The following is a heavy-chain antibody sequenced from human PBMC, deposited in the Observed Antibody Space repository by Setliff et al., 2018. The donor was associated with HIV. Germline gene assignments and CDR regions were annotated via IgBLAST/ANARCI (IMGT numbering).Heavy chain of an antibody. J-gene: IGHJ5*02. CDR3: ARRTFGSGRLDP. V-gene: IGHV1-3*04. CDR2: LRTGTGDT. CDR1: GYTFTSYS. Sequence: GASVKVSCKASGYTFTSYSMHWVRPAPGQRLEWMGWLRTGTGDTSYSEKFQGRLTITRDTSANTAYMELSNLRSEDTAVYYCARRTFGSGRLDPWGQGTLVTVSS. D-gene: IGHD3-16*01.